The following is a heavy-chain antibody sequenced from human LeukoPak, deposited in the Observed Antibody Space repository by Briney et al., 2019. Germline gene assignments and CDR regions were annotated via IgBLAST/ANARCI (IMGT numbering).Heavy chain of an antibody. J-gene: IGHJ4*02. V-gene: IGHV3-23*01. CDR2: ISGSGGST. D-gene: IGHD6-13*01. Sequence: GGSLRLSCAASGFTFSSYAMSWVRQAPGKGLEWVSGISGSGGSTYYADSVKGRFTVSRDNSKNTLYLQMNSLRAEDTAVYYCAKRRTFSSTDIAAAAPFDYWGQGTLVTVSS. CDR1: GFTFSSYA. CDR3: AKRRTFSSTDIAAAAPFDY.